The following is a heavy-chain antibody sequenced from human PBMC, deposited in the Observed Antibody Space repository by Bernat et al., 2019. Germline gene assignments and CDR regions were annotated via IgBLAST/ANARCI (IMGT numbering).Heavy chain of an antibody. V-gene: IGHV3-30-3*01. J-gene: IGHJ6*02. CDR1: GFTFSSYA. CDR2: ISYDGSNK. Sequence: QVQLVESGGGVVQPGRSLRLSCAASGFTFSSYAMHWVRQAPGKGLEWVAVISYDGSNKYYADSVKDRFTISRDNSKNTLYLQMNSLRAEDTAVYYCASTLADTAMVNICYYYGMDVWGQGTTVTVSS. CDR3: ASTLADTAMVNICYYYGMDV. D-gene: IGHD5-18*01.